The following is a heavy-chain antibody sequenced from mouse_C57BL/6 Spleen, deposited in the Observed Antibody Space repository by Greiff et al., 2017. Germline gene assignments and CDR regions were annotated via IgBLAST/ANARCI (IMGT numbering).Heavy chain of an antibody. CDR2: IYPGDGDT. Sequence: VQLQHSGAELVKPGASVKISCKASGYAFSSYWMNWVKQRPGKGLAWIGQIYPGDGDTNYNGKFKGKATLTADKSSSTAYMQLSSLTSEDSAVYFCARWSSSYAMDYWGQGTSVTVSS. V-gene: IGHV1-80*01. CDR1: GYAFSSYW. J-gene: IGHJ4*01. D-gene: IGHD1-1*01. CDR3: ARWSSSYAMDY.